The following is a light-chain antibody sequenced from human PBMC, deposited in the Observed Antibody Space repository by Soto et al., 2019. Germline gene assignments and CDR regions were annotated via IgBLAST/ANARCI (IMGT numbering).Light chain of an antibody. CDR3: ASYTISSTRV. J-gene: IGLJ3*02. V-gene: IGLV2-14*01. CDR1: NNDVGAYNY. CDR2: EVN. Sequence: QSALTQPASVSGSPGQSITISCTGSNNDVGAYNYVSWYQQHPGKAPKLIIYEVNNQPSGVSHRFSGSKSGNTASLTISGLQANDEADYYCASYTISSTRVFGGGTQLTVL.